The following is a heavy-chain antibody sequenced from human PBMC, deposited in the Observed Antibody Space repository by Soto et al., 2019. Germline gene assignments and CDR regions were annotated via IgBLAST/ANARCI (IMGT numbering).Heavy chain of an antibody. D-gene: IGHD2-2*01. CDR2: ISAYNGNT. Sequence: ASVKVSCKASGYTFTSYGISWVRQAPGQGLEWMGWISAYNGNTNYAQKLQARVTMTTDTSTSTAYMELRSLRSDDTAVYYCAREGYIVVVPAATPGYYYYYGMDVWGQGTTVTASS. V-gene: IGHV1-18*04. CDR3: AREGYIVVVPAATPGYYYYYGMDV. CDR1: GYTFTSYG. J-gene: IGHJ6*02.